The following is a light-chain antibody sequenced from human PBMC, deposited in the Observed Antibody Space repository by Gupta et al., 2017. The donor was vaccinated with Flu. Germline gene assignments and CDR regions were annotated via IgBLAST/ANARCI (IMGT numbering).Light chain of an antibody. V-gene: IGLV2-14*01. J-gene: IGLJ2*01. CDR1: SSDLGLYNF. Sequence: TSSDLGLYNFVFWYQQHPGIAPKLMISEVTNRTSGVSNRFSGSKSGNTASLTSSGLQAEDEADYYCSSYSASSTLVFGGGTKLTVL. CDR2: EVT. CDR3: SSYSASSTLV.